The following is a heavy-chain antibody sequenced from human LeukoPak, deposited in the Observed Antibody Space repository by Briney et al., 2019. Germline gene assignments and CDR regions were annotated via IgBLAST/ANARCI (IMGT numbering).Heavy chain of an antibody. Sequence: ASVKVSCKASGYTFTGYYMHWVRQAPGQGLEFMGWINPNSGGTNYAQKFQGRVTMTRDTSISTAYMELNKLRSDDTAVYYCARSRWSNIAFDYWGQGTLVTVSS. CDR2: INPNSGGT. J-gene: IGHJ4*02. V-gene: IGHV1-2*02. CDR3: ARSRWSNIAFDY. CDR1: GYTFTGYY. D-gene: IGHD4-23*01.